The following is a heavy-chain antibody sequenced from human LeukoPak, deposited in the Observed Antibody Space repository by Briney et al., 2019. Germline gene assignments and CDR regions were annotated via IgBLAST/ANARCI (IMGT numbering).Heavy chain of an antibody. CDR2: ISDSGDST. V-gene: IGHV3-23*01. CDR3: AKDRRDSSGRYYFDY. J-gene: IGHJ4*02. CDR1: GFTFSSYA. Sequence: PGGSLRLSCAASGFTFSSYAMSWVRQAPGKGLNWVSGISDSGDSTYYADSVKGRFTISRDNSKNTLYLQMNSLRAEDTAVYYCAKDRRDSSGRYYFDYWGQGTLVTVSS. D-gene: IGHD6-19*01.